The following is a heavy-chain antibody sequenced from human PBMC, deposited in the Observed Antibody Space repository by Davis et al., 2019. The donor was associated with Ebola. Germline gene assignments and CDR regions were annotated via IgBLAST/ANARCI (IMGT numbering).Heavy chain of an antibody. CDR3: ARAYCSSTSCYLGYYYYYYGMDV. CDR1: GFTFSSYA. Sequence: GESLKISCAASGFTFSSYAMHWVRQAPGKGLEWVAVISYDGSNKYYADSVKGRFTISRDNSKNTRYLQMNSLRAEDTAVYYCARAYCSSTSCYLGYYYYYYGMDVWGKGTTVTVSS. CDR2: ISYDGSNK. V-gene: IGHV3-30-3*01. J-gene: IGHJ6*04. D-gene: IGHD2-2*01.